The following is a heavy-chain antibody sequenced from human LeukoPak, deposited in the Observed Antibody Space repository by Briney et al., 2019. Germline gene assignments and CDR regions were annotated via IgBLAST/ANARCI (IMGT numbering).Heavy chain of an antibody. V-gene: IGHV3-23*01. CDR1: GFTFSSYA. D-gene: IGHD3-16*02. CDR3: AKLPIMITFGGVIV. J-gene: IGHJ4*02. CDR2: ISGSGGST. Sequence: PGGSLRLSCAASGFTFSSYAMSWARQAPGKGLEWVSAISGSGGSTYYADSVKGRFTISRDNSKNTLYLQMNSLRAEDTAVYYCAKLPIMITFGGVIVWGQGTLVTVSS.